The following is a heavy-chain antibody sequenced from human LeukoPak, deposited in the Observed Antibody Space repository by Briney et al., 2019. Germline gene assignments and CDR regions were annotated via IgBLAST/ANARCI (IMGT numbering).Heavy chain of an antibody. CDR1: GYTFTSYG. CDR3: ARDKQKNYYGSGIGWFDP. Sequence: ASVKVSCKASGYTFTSYGISWVRQAPGQGLEWMGWISAYNGNTNYAQKLQGRVTMTTDTSTSTAYMELRSLRSDDTAVYYCARDKQKNYYGSGIGWFDPWGQGTLVTVSS. CDR2: ISAYNGNT. V-gene: IGHV1-18*01. J-gene: IGHJ5*02. D-gene: IGHD3-10*01.